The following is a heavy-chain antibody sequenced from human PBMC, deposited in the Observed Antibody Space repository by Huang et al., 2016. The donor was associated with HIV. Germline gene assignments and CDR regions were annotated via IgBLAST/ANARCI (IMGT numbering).Heavy chain of an antibody. V-gene: IGHV3-23*01. D-gene: IGHD4-17*01. CDR2: IRGSGHST. CDR3: AKDPSSPYGDSYFEQ. Sequence: EVQLLESGGGLVQPGGSLRISCAASGFTFIDFAMSWVRQAPGKGLEWVSAIRGSGHSTYYADSVKGRFTISRDNSKNTLYLQMNKLRVEDTAVYFCAKDPSSPYGDSYFEQWGQGTLVTVSP. CDR1: GFTFIDFA. J-gene: IGHJ4*02.